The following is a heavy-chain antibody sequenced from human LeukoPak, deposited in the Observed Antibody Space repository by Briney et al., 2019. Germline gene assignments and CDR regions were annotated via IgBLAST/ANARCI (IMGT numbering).Heavy chain of an antibody. CDR2: IYSGGST. Sequence: GGSLRLSCAASGFTVSNNYMSWVRQAPGKGLEWVSVIYSGGSTYYADSVKGRFTISRDTSKNTLSLKMNSLRAEDTAVYYCASLSLGHYWGQGTLVTISS. CDR3: ASLSLGHY. J-gene: IGHJ4*02. D-gene: IGHD6-6*01. V-gene: IGHV3-53*01. CDR1: GFTVSNNY.